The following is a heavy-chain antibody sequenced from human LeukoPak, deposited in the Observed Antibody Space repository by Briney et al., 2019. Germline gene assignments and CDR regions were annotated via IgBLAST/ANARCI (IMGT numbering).Heavy chain of an antibody. CDR2: IYYSGST. J-gene: IGHJ5*02. Sequence: SETLSLTCTVSGGSISSYYWSWIRQPPGKGLEWIGYIYYSGSTNYNPSLKSRVTISVDTSKNQFSLKLSSVTAADTAVYYCARVYVDSNWFDPWGQGTLVTVSS. V-gene: IGHV4-59*08. CDR3: ARVYVDSNWFDP. CDR1: GGSISSYY. D-gene: IGHD2-8*01.